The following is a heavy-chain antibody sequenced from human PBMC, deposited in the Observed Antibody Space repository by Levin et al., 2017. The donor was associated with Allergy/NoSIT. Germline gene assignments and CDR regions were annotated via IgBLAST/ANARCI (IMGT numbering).Heavy chain of an antibody. V-gene: IGHV4-59*01. CDR1: FFSLLLSS. CDR3: ARGTTIFGVVIDY. J-gene: IGHJ4*02. D-gene: IGHD3-3*01. CDR2: IYYSGST. Sequence: LSLPFPFSFFSLLLSSLSWIRQPPGKGLEWIGYIYYSGSTNYNPSLKSRVTISLDPSKNQFSLKLSSVTAADTAVYYCARGTTIFGVVIDYWGQGTLVTVSS.